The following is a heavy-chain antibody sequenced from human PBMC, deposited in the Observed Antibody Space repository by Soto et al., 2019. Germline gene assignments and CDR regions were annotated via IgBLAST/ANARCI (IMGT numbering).Heavy chain of an antibody. Sequence: GLLRHWWRASECTFVSYAMSWVRQAPGKGLEWVSAISGSGGSTYYADSVKGRFTISRDNSKNTLYLQMNSLRAEDTAVYYCAKGLNFDYWGQGTLVP. D-gene: IGHD2-21*02. J-gene: IGHJ4*02. CDR3: AKGLNFDY. CDR1: ECTFVSYA. V-gene: IGHV3-23*01. CDR2: ISGSGGST.